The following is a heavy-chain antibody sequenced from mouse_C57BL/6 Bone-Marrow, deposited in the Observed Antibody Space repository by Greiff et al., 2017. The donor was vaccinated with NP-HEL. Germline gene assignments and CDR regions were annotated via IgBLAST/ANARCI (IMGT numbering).Heavy chain of an antibody. CDR3: ARERGRTWFAY. V-gene: IGHV1-20*01. CDR1: GYSFTGYF. J-gene: IGHJ3*01. CDR2: INPYNGDT. Sequence: VQLKQSGPELVKPGDSVKISCKASGYSFTGYFMNWVMQSHGKSLEWIGRINPYNGDTFYNQKFKGKATLTVDKSSSTAHMELRSLTSEDSAVYYCARERGRTWFAYWGQGTLVTVSA.